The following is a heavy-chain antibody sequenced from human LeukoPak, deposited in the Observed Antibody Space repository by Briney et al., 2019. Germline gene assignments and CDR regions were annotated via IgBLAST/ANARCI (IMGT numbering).Heavy chain of an antibody. D-gene: IGHD5-24*01. CDR1: GYSFTSYW. V-gene: IGHV5-51*01. CDR2: NYPGDSDT. CDR3: ASQRRDGYNAYYFDY. Sequence: GASLKISCKCSGYSFTSYWIGWVREMPGKGLEWMGINYPGDSDTRYSPSFQGQVIISAHKSISTAYLQWSSLKASDTAMYYCASQRRDGYNAYYFDYWGQGTLVTVSS. J-gene: IGHJ4*02.